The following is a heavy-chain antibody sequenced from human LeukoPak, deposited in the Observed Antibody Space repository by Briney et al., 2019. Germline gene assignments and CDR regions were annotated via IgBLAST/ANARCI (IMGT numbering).Heavy chain of an antibody. D-gene: IGHD6-13*01. CDR1: GGSISSYY. Sequence: SETLSLTCTVSGGSISSYYWSWIRQPPGKGLEWIGYIYTSGSTNYNPSLKSRVTISVDTSKNQFSLKLSSVTAADTAVYYCARFVHIAAAGTTSYYYYMDVWGKGTTVTVSS. J-gene: IGHJ6*03. CDR3: ARFVHIAAAGTTSYYYYMDV. CDR2: IYTSGST. V-gene: IGHV4-4*09.